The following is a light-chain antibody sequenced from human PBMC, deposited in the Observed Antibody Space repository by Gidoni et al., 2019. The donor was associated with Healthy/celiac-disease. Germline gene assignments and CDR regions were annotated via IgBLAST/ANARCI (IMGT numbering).Light chain of an antibody. CDR1: QSVLYSSNNKNY. V-gene: IGKV4-1*01. CDR2: WAS. Sequence: DIVMTQSPDSLAVSLGERATINCKSSQSVLYSSNNKNYLAWYQQKPGQPPKLLIYWASNRESGVPDRFSGSGSGTDFTLTISSLPAEDVAVYYCQQYYSTPPAFXQXTKVXIK. CDR3: QQYYSTPPA. J-gene: IGKJ1*01.